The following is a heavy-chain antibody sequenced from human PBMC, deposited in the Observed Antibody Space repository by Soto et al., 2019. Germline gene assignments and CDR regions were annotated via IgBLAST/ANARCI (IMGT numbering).Heavy chain of an antibody. CDR2: ISGGGSNT. D-gene: IGHD4-4*01. J-gene: IGHJ4*02. Sequence: EVQLLESGGGLVQRGGSLRLSHAASGFPVSSYVLSWVRQAPGKGLEWVSGISGGGSNTFYADSVKGRFTISRDNSKNTLLLQMNSLGAEDTAVYYCAKDSNKYSSSLRGRYFDYWGQGIGVTVSS. CDR3: AKDSNKYSSSLRGRYFDY. V-gene: IGHV3-23*01. CDR1: GFPVSSYV.